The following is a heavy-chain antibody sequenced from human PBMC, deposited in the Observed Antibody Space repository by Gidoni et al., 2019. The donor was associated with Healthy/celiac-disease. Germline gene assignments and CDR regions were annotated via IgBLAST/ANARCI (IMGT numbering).Heavy chain of an antibody. CDR2: INPSGGSS. CDR1: GYTFTSYY. CDR3: ARQYSRYGSGTKTYYYYGMDV. J-gene: IGHJ6*04. D-gene: IGHD3-10*01. V-gene: IGHV1-46*03. Sequence: QVQLVLSGAEVQKPGASVKVSCKASGYTFTSYYMPWVRQAPGQGLEWMGIINPSGGSSSYAQKFQGRVTMTRDTSTSTVYMELSSLRSEDTAVYYCARQYSRYGSGTKTYYYYGMDVWGKGTTVTVSS.